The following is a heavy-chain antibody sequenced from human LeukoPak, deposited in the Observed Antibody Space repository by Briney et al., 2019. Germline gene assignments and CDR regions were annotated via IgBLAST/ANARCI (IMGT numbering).Heavy chain of an antibody. CDR3: ARGSGYEYYYYYMDV. CDR2: IKQDGSEK. V-gene: IGHV3-7*01. D-gene: IGHD5-12*01. J-gene: IGHJ6*03. Sequence: GGSLRLSCAASGFTFSSYWMSWVRQAPGKGLELVAYIKQDGSEKYYVDSVKGRFTISRDNAKNSLYLQMNSLRAEDTAVYYCARGSGYEYYYYYMDVWGKGTTVTVSS. CDR1: GFTFSSYW.